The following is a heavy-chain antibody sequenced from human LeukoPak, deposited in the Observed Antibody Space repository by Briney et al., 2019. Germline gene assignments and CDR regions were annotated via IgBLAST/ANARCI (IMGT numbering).Heavy chain of an antibody. J-gene: IGHJ4*02. CDR1: GYTFTSYY. CDR2: INPSGGST. Sequence: ASVKVSCKASGYTFTSYYMHWVRQAPGQGLEWMGIINPSGGSTSYAQKFQGRVTMTRDTSTSTVYMELSSLRSEDTAVYYCAREAKNLFRTYYYDSSGYPAFDYWGQGTLVTVSS. D-gene: IGHD3-22*01. CDR3: AREAKNLFRTYYYDSSGYPAFDY. V-gene: IGHV1-46*01.